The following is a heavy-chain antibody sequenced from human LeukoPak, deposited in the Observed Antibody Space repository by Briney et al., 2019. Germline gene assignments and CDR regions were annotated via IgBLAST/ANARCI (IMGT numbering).Heavy chain of an antibody. CDR3: ARGVALDY. J-gene: IGHJ4*02. CDR2: IYYSGST. D-gene: IGHD2-15*01. V-gene: IGHV4-59*01. CDR1: GYSISGYY. Sequence: SETLSLTCTVAGYSISGYYWSWIRQPPGKGLEWIGYIYYSGSTYYNPSLKSRVTISLDTSKNQFSLKLNSVTAADTAVYYCARGVALDYWGQGTLVTVSS.